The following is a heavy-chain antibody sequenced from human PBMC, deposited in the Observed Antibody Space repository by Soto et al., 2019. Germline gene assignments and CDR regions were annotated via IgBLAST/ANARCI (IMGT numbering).Heavy chain of an antibody. CDR3: ARGSELGYYGMAV. D-gene: IGHD2-15*01. Sequence: QVQLVESGGGVVQPGRSLRLSCAASGFTFGSYGMHWVRQAPGKGLEWVAVIWYDGGNKDYADSVQGRFTISRDNSKNALYLQINTLGAEDTAVYYCARGSELGYYGMAVWGQGNTVTVSS. CDR2: IWYDGGNK. J-gene: IGHJ6*02. CDR1: GFTFGSYG. V-gene: IGHV3-33*01.